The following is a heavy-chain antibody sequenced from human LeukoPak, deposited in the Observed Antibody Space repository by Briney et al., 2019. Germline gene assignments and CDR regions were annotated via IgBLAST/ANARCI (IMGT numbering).Heavy chain of an antibody. J-gene: IGHJ3*02. V-gene: IGHV4-4*07. CDR3: VRDGANWEEPNDAFDT. CDR2: LYTTGTT. D-gene: IGHD1-26*01. CDR1: GASITSCY. Sequence: SETLSLTCAVSGASITSCYWNWVRQSAGKGLEWIGRLYTTGTTNYNPSLKSRVTMSGDSSKNQLSLTLTSVTAADTAVYYCVRDGANWEEPNDAFDTWGQGTLVTVSS.